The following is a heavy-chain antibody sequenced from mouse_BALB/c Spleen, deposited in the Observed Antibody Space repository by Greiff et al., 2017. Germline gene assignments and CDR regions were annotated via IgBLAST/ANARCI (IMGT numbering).Heavy chain of an antibody. V-gene: IGHV7-3*02. D-gene: IGHD2-1*01. Sequence: EVQLVESGGGLVQPGGSLRLSCATSGFTFTDYYMSWVRQPPGKALEWLGFIRNKANGYTTEYSASVKGSFTISSDNSQSILYLQMNTLRAEDSATYYCAREDGNYDFDYWGQGTTLTVSS. CDR1: GFTFTDYY. CDR2: IRNKANGYTT. CDR3: AREDGNYDFDY. J-gene: IGHJ2*01.